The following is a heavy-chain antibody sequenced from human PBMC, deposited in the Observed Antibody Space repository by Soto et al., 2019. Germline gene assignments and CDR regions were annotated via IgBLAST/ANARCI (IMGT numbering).Heavy chain of an antibody. CDR1: GGTFSSYA. Sequence: QVQLVQSGAEVKKPGSSVKVSCKASGGTFSSYAISWVRQAPGQGLEWMGGGIPIFGTANYAQKFQGRVTITADESTSTAYMELSSLRSEDTAVYYCARDRSWFGELTPKRNWFDPWGQGTLVTVSS. CDR3: ARDRSWFGELTPKRNWFDP. J-gene: IGHJ5*02. V-gene: IGHV1-69*01. CDR2: GIPIFGTA. D-gene: IGHD3-10*01.